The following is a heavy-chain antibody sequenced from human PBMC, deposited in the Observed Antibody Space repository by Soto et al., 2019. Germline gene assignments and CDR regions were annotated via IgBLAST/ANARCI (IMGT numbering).Heavy chain of an antibody. V-gene: IGHV4-39*01. CDR3: ASGGKLYYDILTGYTQLSGFDP. Sequence: SETLSLTCTVSGGSISSSSYYWGWIRQPPGKGLEWIGSIYYSGSTYYNQSLKSRVTISVDTSKNQFSLNLSSVTAADTAVYYCASGGKLYYDILTGYTQLSGFDPWGQGTLVTVSS. CDR2: IYYSGST. J-gene: IGHJ5*02. D-gene: IGHD3-9*01. CDR1: GGSISSSSYY.